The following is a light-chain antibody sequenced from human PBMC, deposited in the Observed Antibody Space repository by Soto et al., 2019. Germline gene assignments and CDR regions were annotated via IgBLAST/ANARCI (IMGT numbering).Light chain of an antibody. J-gene: IGLJ2*01. V-gene: IGLV2-14*01. CDR1: SSDVGAYNY. CDR3: TSFTSASTQV. Sequence: QSALTQPASVSGSPGQSITISCTGTSSDVGAYNYVSWYQQHPGKAPKLMIYDVSNRPSGVSNRFSGSKSGNTASLTISGLQAEDEADYYCTSFTSASTQVFGGGTKLT. CDR2: DVS.